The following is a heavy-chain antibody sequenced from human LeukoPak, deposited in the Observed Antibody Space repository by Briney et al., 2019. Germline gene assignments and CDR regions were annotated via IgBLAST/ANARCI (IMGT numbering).Heavy chain of an antibody. D-gene: IGHD1-26*01. CDR2: ISSSGSSI. V-gene: IGHV3-48*01. CDR1: GFTFSSYS. Sequence: PGGSLRLSCVASGFTFSSYSMNWVRQAPGKGLEWVSYISSSGSSIFYADSVKGRFTISRDNSKNTLYLQMNSLRAEDTAVYYCARVPTGSYSVDYWGQGTLVTVSS. J-gene: IGHJ4*02. CDR3: ARVPTGSYSVDY.